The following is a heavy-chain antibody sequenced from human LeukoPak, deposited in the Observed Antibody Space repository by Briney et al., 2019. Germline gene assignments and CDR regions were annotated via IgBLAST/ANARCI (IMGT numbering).Heavy chain of an antibody. Sequence: GGSLRLSCAASGFTFGSYAMHWVRQAPGKGLEWVAVISYEGSNKYYADSVKGRFTISRDNSKKTLYLQMNSLRAEDTAVYYCAKDRHAPGRYCSSTSCFPFDSWGQGTLVTVSS. D-gene: IGHD2-2*01. V-gene: IGHV3-30*04. CDR2: ISYEGSNK. CDR3: AKDRHAPGRYCSSTSCFPFDS. CDR1: GFTFGSYA. J-gene: IGHJ5*01.